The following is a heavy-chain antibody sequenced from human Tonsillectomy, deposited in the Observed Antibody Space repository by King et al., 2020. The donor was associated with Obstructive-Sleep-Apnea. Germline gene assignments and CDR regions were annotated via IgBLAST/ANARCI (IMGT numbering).Heavy chain of an antibody. CDR2: ISDSGSST. Sequence: VQLVESGGGLVQPGGSLRLSCAASGFTFSSYAMNWVRQAPGKGPEWVSGISDSGSSTYYADSAKGRFTISRDNSKNTLYLQMNSLRAEDTAVYYCAKIPPEYYDSSGYFYHGMDVWGHGTTVTVSS. CDR1: GFTFSSYA. CDR3: AKIPPEYYDSSGYFYHGMDV. D-gene: IGHD3-22*01. V-gene: IGHV3-23*04. J-gene: IGHJ6*02.